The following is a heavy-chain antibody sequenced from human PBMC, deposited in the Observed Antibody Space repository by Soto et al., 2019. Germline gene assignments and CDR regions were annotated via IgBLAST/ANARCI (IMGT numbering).Heavy chain of an antibody. CDR1: GGSISSYY. CDR3: AIDPNGEGGSEL. J-gene: IGHJ4*02. V-gene: IGHV4-59*01. CDR2: IYYSGST. D-gene: IGHD1-7*01. Sequence: SATLSLTCTVSGGSISSYYWSWIRQPPGKGLEWIGYIYYSGSTNYNPSLKSRVTISVDTSKNKFSLKLSSVTAADTAVYYCAIDPNGEGGSELWCQATRVT.